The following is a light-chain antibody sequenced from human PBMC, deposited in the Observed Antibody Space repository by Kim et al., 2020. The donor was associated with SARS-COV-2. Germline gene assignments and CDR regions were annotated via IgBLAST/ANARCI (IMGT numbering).Light chain of an antibody. CDR3: HTWGTGIVV. CDR1: SGHSSYA. J-gene: IGLJ2*01. Sequence: QLVLTQSPSASASLGASVKLTCTLSSGHSSYAIAWHQQQPEKGPRYLMKVNSDGSHSKGDGIPDRFSGSSSGAERFLTISSLQSEDEADYYCHTWGTGIVVFGGGTQLTVL. V-gene: IGLV4-69*01. CDR2: VNSDGSH.